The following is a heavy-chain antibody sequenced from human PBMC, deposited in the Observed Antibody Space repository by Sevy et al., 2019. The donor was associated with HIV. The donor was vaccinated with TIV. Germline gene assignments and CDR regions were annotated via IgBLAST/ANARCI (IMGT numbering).Heavy chain of an antibody. Sequence: GGSLRLSCAASGFTFSNAWMSWVRQAPGKGLEWVGRIKSKTDGGTTDYAAPVKGRFTISRDDSKNTLYLQMNSLKTEDTAVYYCTTDGLNHDYGESRGRDYWGQGTLVTVSS. J-gene: IGHJ4*02. CDR1: GFTFSNAW. CDR3: TTDGLNHDYGESRGRDY. D-gene: IGHD4-17*01. CDR2: IKSKTDGGTT. V-gene: IGHV3-15*01.